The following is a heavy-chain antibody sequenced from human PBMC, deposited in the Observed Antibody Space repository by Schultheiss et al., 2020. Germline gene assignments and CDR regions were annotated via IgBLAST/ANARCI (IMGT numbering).Heavy chain of an antibody. D-gene: IGHD1-7*01. CDR2: IKQDGSEK. CDR1: GFTFSSYW. V-gene: IGHV3-7*01. Sequence: GGSLRLSCAASGFTFSSYWMHWVRQAPGKGLEWVANIKQDGSEKYYVDSVKGRFTISRDNAKNSLYLQMNSLRAEDTAVYYCARDRNWNYVPGEDYYYGMDVWGQGTTVTVSS. CDR3: ARDRNWNYVPGEDYYYGMDV. J-gene: IGHJ6*02.